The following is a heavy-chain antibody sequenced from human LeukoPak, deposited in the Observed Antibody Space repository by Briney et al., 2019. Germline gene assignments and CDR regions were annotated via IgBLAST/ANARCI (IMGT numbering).Heavy chain of an antibody. Sequence: RAGGSLRLSCAASGFTFSSYSMNWVRQAPGKWLEWVSSISSSSSYIYYADSVKGRFTISRDNAKNSLYLQMNSLRAEDTAVYYCARDQLGYCSSTSCYTGYYGMDVWGQGTTVTVSS. J-gene: IGHJ6*02. V-gene: IGHV3-21*01. CDR2: ISSSSSYI. D-gene: IGHD2-2*02. CDR1: GFTFSSYS. CDR3: ARDQLGYCSSTSCYTGYYGMDV.